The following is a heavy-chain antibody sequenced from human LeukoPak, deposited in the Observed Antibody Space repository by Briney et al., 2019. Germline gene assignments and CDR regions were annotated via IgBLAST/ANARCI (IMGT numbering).Heavy chain of an antibody. J-gene: IGHJ5*02. Sequence: ASVKVSCKASGYTFTGYYMHWVRQAPGQGLEWMGWINPNSGGTNYAQKFQGRVTTTRDTSISTAYMELSRLRSDDTAVYYCAGSSWYGPLHGWFDPWGQGTLVTVSS. CDR3: AGSSWYGPLHGWFDP. D-gene: IGHD6-13*01. CDR1: GYTFTGYY. V-gene: IGHV1-2*02. CDR2: INPNSGGT.